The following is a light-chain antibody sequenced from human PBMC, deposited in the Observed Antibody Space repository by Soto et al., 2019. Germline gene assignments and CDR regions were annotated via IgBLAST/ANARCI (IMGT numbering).Light chain of an antibody. CDR1: QSVSSSY. J-gene: IGKJ1*01. V-gene: IGKV3-20*01. CDR3: QQYGSSPPWT. Sequence: EIVLTQSPGTLSLSPGERATLSCRASQSVSSSYLAWYQQKPGQAPSLLIYGASSRATGIPDRFSGSGSGTDFTLTISRLEPEDFALYYCQQYGSSPPWTFGQGTKVDIK. CDR2: GAS.